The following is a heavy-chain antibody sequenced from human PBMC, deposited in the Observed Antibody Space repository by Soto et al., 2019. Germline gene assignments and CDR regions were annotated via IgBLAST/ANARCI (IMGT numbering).Heavy chain of an antibody. J-gene: IGHJ4*02. Sequence: PSETLSLTCTVSGGSISSSSCYWGWIRQPPGKGLEWIGSIYYSGSTYYNPSLKSRVTISVDTSKNQFSLKLSSVTAADTAVYYCAIYCSSTSCYGGYWGQGTLVTVSS. D-gene: IGHD2-2*01. V-gene: IGHV4-39*01. CDR2: IYYSGST. CDR3: AIYCSSTSCYGGY. CDR1: GGSISSSSCY.